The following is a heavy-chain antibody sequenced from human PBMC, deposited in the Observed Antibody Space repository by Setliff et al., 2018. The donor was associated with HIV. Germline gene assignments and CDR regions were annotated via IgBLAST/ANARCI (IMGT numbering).Heavy chain of an antibody. CDR3: ARLTTTYYYDSSAYYHPV. D-gene: IGHD3-22*01. CDR2: INHSGST. J-gene: IGHJ4*02. CDR1: GGSFSGYY. Sequence: SETLSLTCAVYGGSFSGYYWSWIRQPPGNGLEWIGEINHSGSTNYNPSLKSRVTISVDTSKNQFSLKLSSVTAADTAVFYCARLTTTYYYDSSAYYHPVWGQGTLVTVSS. V-gene: IGHV4-34*01.